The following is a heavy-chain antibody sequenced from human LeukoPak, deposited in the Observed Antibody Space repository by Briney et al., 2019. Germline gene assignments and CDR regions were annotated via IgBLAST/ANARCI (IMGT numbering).Heavy chain of an antibody. V-gene: IGHV1-8*01. CDR1: GYTFTSYD. J-gene: IGHJ4*02. CDR2: MNPNSGNT. D-gene: IGHD3-10*01. Sequence: VSVKVSCKASGYTFTSYDINWVRQATGQGLEWMGWMNPNSGNTGYAQKFQGRVTMTRNTSISTAYMELSSLRSEDTAVYYCARALAIYYGSGTGYWGQGTLVTVSS. CDR3: ARALAIYYGSGTGY.